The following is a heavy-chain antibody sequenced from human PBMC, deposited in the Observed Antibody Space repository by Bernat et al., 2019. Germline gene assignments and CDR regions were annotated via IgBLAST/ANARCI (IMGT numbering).Heavy chain of an antibody. J-gene: IGHJ3*02. CDR3: ARDPEWGGLDI. V-gene: IGHV4-59*01. Sequence: QVQLQESGPGLVKPSETLSLTCTVSGGSISSYYWSWIRQPPGKGLEWIGYIYYSGSTNNNPSIKSRVTISVDTSKNQFSLKLGSVTAADTAMYYCARDPEWGGLDIWGQGTMVHVSS. CDR2: IYYSGST. D-gene: IGHD1-14*01. CDR1: GGSISSYY.